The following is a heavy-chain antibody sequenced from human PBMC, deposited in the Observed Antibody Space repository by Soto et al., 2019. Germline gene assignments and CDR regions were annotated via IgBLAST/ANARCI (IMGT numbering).Heavy chain of an antibody. Sequence: ASVKVSCKASGFTFTSSAVQWVRQARGQRLEWIGWIVVGSGNTNYAQKFQERVTITRDMSTSTAYMELSSLRSEDTAVYYCAAEFLYYYGSGSPRGAFDIWGQGTMVTVSS. CDR3: AAEFLYYYGSGSPRGAFDI. J-gene: IGHJ3*02. V-gene: IGHV1-58*01. CDR2: IVVGSGNT. D-gene: IGHD3-10*01. CDR1: GFTFTSSA.